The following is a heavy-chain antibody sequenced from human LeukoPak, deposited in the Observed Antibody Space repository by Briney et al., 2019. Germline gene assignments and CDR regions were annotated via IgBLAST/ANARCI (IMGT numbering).Heavy chain of an antibody. J-gene: IGHJ3*02. CDR2: MDPGDSDA. Sequence: GESLKISCKGSGYSFANNWIAWVRQMPGTGLECRVIMDPGDSDARYRPSFQGQFTIPADKSISTAYLQWSSLKASDSAGCHGRVGFGDLWSASAIWGQVTMVTVSS. D-gene: IGHD3-10*01. CDR3: RVGFGDLWSASAI. V-gene: IGHV5-51*01. CDR1: GYSFANNW.